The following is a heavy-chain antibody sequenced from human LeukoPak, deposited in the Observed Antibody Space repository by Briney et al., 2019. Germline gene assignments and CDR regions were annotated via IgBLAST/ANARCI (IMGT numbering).Heavy chain of an antibody. J-gene: IGHJ2*01. CDR2: ISSSSSYI. D-gene: IGHD2-21*02. Sequence: GGSLRLYCAASGFTFSSYSMNWVRQAPGKGLEWVSSISSSSSYIYYADSVKGRFTIYRDNAKNSLYLQMNSLRAEDTAVYYCARDIGGDGGDCRPGGYFDLWGRGTLVTVSS. CDR1: GFTFSSYS. V-gene: IGHV3-21*01. CDR3: ARDIGGDGGDCRPGGYFDL.